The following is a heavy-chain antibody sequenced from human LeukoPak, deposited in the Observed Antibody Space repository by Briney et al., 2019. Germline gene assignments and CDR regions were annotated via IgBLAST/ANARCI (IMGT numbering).Heavy chain of an antibody. V-gene: IGHV1-18*01. J-gene: IGHJ3*02. Sequence: ASVKVSFKASGYTFTSYGISWVRQAPGQGLEWMAWISAYNGNTNYAQKLQGRVTMTTDTSTSTAYMELRSLRSDDTAVYYCARADQWDPPRRAFDIWGQGTMVTVSS. D-gene: IGHD1-26*01. CDR3: ARADQWDPPRRAFDI. CDR1: GYTFTSYG. CDR2: ISAYNGNT.